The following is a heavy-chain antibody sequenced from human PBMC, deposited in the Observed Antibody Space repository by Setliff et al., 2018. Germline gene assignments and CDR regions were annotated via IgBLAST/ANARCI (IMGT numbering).Heavy chain of an antibody. J-gene: IGHJ6*03. CDR2: ISAYNGNT. D-gene: IGHD6-13*01. V-gene: IGHV1-18*01. CDR3: ARDTRMIAAAGTFGYYYYYMDV. CDR1: GYTFTSYG. Sequence: ASVKVSCKASGYTFTSYGISWVRQAPGQGLEWMGWISAYNGNTNYAQKLQGRVTMTTDTSTSTAYMELRSLRSDDTAVYYCARDTRMIAAAGTFGYYYYYMDVWGKGTTVT.